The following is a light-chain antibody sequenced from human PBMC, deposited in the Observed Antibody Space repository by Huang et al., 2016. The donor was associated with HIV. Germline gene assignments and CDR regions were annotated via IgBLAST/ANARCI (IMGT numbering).Light chain of an antibody. Sequence: EIVMPQSPATLSVSPGERATLSCRASQSVGSNLAWYQQKPGQGPRLIIYGASTRATGSPARLSGSGSGTEFNLTISSLQSEDFAVYYCQQYNNWPPWTFGQGTKVEIK. CDR3: QQYNNWPPWT. CDR1: QSVGSN. J-gene: IGKJ1*01. CDR2: GAS. V-gene: IGKV3-15*01.